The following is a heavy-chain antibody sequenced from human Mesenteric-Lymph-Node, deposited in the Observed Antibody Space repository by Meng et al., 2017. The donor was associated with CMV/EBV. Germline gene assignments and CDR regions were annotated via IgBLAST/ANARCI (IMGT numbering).Heavy chain of an antibody. CDR3: AKDGGYSAYDPGWFDP. D-gene: IGHD5-12*01. J-gene: IGHJ5*02. V-gene: IGHV3-30*04. CDR1: GFSFRTYE. Sequence: GGSLRLSCAASGFSFRTYEIHWVRQAPGKGLEWVAVTSYDASDKTYADSVKGRFTVSRDNSKNTAFLQMNNLRLEDTAVYYCAKDGGYSAYDPGWFDPWGQGTLVTVSS. CDR2: TSYDASDK.